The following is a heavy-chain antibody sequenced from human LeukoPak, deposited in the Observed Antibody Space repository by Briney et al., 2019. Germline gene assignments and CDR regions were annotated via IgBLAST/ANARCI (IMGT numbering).Heavy chain of an antibody. CDR3: ARDGYDYGYYYYMDV. J-gene: IGHJ6*03. V-gene: IGHV3-48*03. D-gene: IGHD5-12*01. Sequence: GGSLRLSCAASEFTFSSYEMNWVRQAPGKGLEWVSYISSSGSTIYYADSVKGRFTISRDNAKNSLYLQMNSLRAEDTAVYYCARDGYDYGYYYYMDVWGKGTTVTVSS. CDR2: ISSSGSTI. CDR1: EFTFSSYE.